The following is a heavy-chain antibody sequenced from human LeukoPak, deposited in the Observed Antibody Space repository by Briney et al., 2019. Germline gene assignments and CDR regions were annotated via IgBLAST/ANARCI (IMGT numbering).Heavy chain of an antibody. CDR2: INPTSGYI. Sequence: GGSLRLSCAASGFTFSSYAMIWGRQAPGKGLERVSSINPTSGYIYYADSVKGRFTISRDNAKNSLYLLMNSLRAEDTAVYYCARERPTAALFDYWGQGTPVTVSP. CDR1: GFTFSSYA. D-gene: IGHD4-17*01. J-gene: IGHJ4*02. V-gene: IGHV3-21*01. CDR3: ARERPTAALFDY.